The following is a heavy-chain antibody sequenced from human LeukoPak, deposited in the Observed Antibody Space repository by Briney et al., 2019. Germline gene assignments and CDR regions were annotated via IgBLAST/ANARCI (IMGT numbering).Heavy chain of an antibody. CDR2: ISAYNGNT. J-gene: IGHJ5*02. CDR3: ARDAVTTSWFDP. D-gene: IGHD4-17*01. Sequence: GASVKVSCKASGYTFTSYGISSVRQAPGQGLEWMGWISAYNGNTNYAQNLQGRVTMTTDTSTSTAYMELRSLRSDDTAVYYCARDAVTTSWFDPWGQGTLVTVSS. CDR1: GYTFTSYG. V-gene: IGHV1-18*01.